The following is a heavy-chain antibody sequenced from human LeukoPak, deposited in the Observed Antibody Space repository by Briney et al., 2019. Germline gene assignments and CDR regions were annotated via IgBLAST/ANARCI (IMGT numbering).Heavy chain of an antibody. CDR1: GFTVSSNY. Sequence: GGSLRLSCAASGFTVSSNYMSWVRQAPGKGLEWVSVIYSGGSTYYADSVKGRFTISRDNSKNTLYLQMNSLRAGDTAVYYCATERYDSSAIGTYWGQGTLVTVSS. J-gene: IGHJ4*02. CDR3: ATERYDSSAIGTY. V-gene: IGHV3-66*01. CDR2: IYSGGST. D-gene: IGHD3-22*01.